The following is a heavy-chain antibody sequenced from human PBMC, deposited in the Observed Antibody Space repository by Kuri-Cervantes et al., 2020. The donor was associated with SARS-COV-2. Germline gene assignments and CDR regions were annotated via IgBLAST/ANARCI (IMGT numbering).Heavy chain of an antibody. CDR2: SNPNSGGT. CDR1: GYTFTGYY. D-gene: IGHD2-15*01. Sequence: ASVKVSCKASGYTFTGYYMHWVRQAPGQGLEGMGWSNPNSGGTNYAQKFQGRVTMTRDTSISTAYMELSRLRSDDTAVYYFARDQDIVVVVAATPGRGAFDIWGQGTMVTVSS. V-gene: IGHV1-2*02. J-gene: IGHJ3*02. CDR3: ARDQDIVVVVAATPGRGAFDI.